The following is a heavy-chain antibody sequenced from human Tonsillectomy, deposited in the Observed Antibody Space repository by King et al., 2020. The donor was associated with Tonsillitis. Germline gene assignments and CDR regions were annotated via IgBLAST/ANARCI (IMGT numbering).Heavy chain of an antibody. CDR3: ARDGNTAMANDAFDI. CDR1: GFTVTRNY. D-gene: IGHD5-18*01. V-gene: IGHV3-53*01. Sequence: QLVQSGGGLIQPGGSLRLSCAASGFTVTRNYMSWVRQAPGKGLEWVSDIYSGGSTYYAVSVKGRFTISRDNSKNTLYLQMNSLRAEDTAVYYCARDGNTAMANDAFDIWGQGTMVTVSS. CDR2: IYSGGST. J-gene: IGHJ3*02.